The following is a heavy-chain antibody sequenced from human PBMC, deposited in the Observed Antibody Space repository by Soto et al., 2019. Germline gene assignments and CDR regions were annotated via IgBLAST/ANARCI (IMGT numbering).Heavy chain of an antibody. CDR3: EKDMVYGRGGDWYFDL. Sequence: QVQLVESGGGVVQPGRSLRLSCAASGFTFSSYGMHWVRQAPGKGLEWVAVISYDGSNKYYADSVKGRFTISRDNAKNKLYLQMNSLRAEDTAVYYCEKDMVYGRGGDWYFDLWGRGTLVTVSS. V-gene: IGHV3-30*18. CDR1: GFTFSSYG. CDR2: ISYDGSNK. J-gene: IGHJ2*01. D-gene: IGHD4-17*01.